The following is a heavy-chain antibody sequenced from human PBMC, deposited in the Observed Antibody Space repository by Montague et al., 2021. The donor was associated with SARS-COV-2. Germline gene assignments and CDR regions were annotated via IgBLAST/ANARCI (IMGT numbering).Heavy chain of an antibody. Sequence: SLRLSCAASGFTFSSYGMHWVRQAPGKGLEWVAVIWYDGSNKYYADSVKGRFTISRDNSKNTLYLQMNSLRAEDTAVYYCAKPFYDYIWGSYRQTGYFDYWGQGILVTVSS. V-gene: IGHV3-33*06. J-gene: IGHJ4*02. D-gene: IGHD3-16*02. CDR1: GFTFSSYG. CDR2: IWYDGSNK. CDR3: AKPFYDYIWGSYRQTGYFDY.